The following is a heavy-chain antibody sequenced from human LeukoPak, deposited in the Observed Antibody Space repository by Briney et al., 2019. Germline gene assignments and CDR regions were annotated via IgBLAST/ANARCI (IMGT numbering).Heavy chain of an antibody. CDR2: IYYSGST. CDR1: VGSISSYY. CDR3: ATGHYYDSSGYRWGFDP. D-gene: IGHD3-22*01. J-gene: IGHJ5*02. V-gene: IGHV4-59*01. Sequence: SETLSLTCALSVGSISSYYWSWIPQPPGTGLEGIGDIYYSGSTNYNPSLKSRVTISVDTSKNQFSLKLSSVTAADTAVYYCATGHYYDSSGYRWGFDPWGQGTLVTVSS.